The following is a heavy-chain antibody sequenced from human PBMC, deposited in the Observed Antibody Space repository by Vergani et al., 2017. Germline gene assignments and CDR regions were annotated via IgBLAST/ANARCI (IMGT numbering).Heavy chain of an antibody. Sequence: QVQLVESGGGLVKPGGSLRLSCAASGFTFSDYYMSWIRQAPGKGLEWVSYISSSSSYTNYADSVKGRFTISRDNAKNSLYLQMNSLRAEDTAVYYCARARRGWDLGAFDIWGQGTMVTVSS. CDR2: ISSSSSYT. CDR3: ARARRGWDLGAFDI. J-gene: IGHJ3*02. D-gene: IGHD1-26*01. CDR1: GFTFSDYY. V-gene: IGHV3-11*06.